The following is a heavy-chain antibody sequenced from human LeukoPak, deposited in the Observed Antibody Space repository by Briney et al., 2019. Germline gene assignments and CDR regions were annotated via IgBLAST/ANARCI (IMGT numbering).Heavy chain of an antibody. J-gene: IGHJ4*02. V-gene: IGHV1-2*02. CDR2: INPNSGGT. D-gene: IGHD2-2*01. CDR3: ARVKFVVVPAATSFFDY. Sequence: ASVKVSCKASGYTFTGYYMHWVRQAPGQGLEWMGWINPNSGGTNYAQKFQGRVTMTRDTSISTAYMELSRLRSDDTALYYCARVKFVVVPAATSFFDYWGQGTLVTVSS. CDR1: GYTFTGYY.